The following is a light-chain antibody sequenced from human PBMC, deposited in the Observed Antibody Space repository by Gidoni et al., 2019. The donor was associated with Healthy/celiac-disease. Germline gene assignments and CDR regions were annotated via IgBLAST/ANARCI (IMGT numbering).Light chain of an antibody. CDR3: QQYNSYSWT. V-gene: IGKV1-5*03. CDR1: QSISSW. CDR2: KAS. Sequence: DIQMTQSPSTLSASVGDRVTITCRASQSISSWLAWYQQKPGKAPKLLIYKASSLESGVPSRFSGSGSGTEFTLTISSLQPDDFATYYCQQYNSYSWTVXXXTKVEIK. J-gene: IGKJ1*01.